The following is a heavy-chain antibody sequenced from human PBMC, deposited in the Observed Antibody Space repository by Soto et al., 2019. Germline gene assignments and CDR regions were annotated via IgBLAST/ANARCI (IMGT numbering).Heavy chain of an antibody. V-gene: IGHV3-30*18. CDR1: GFTFSSYG. J-gene: IGHJ4*02. Sequence: QVQLVESGGGVVQPGRSLRLSCAASGFTFSSYGIHWVRQAPGKGLEWVAVISYDGSNKYYADSVKGRFTISRDNSKNSLSLQMNSLRAEDTAVYYCAKDRRVVAVAAPFDYWGQGTLVTVSS. CDR2: ISYDGSNK. D-gene: IGHD6-19*01. CDR3: AKDRRVVAVAAPFDY.